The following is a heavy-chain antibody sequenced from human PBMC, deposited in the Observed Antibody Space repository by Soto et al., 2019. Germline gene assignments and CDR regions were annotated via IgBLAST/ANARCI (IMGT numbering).Heavy chain of an antibody. D-gene: IGHD1-7*01. J-gene: IGHJ5*02. CDR3: ARTESGTFDP. Sequence: PSETMSLTCAVAGGSISSGGYSWSWIRQPPGKGLEWIGYIYHSGSTYYNPSLKSRVTISVDRSKNQFSLKLSSVTAADTAVYYCARTESGTFDPWGQGTLVTVSS. CDR1: GGSISSGGYS. V-gene: IGHV4-30-2*01. CDR2: IYHSGST.